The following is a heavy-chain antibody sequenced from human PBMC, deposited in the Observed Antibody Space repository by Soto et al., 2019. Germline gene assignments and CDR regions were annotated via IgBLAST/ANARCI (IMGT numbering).Heavy chain of an antibody. J-gene: IGHJ5*02. CDR2: ISSSSSYT. CDR3: ARSHYYDTSGP. CDR1: GFTFSDYY. D-gene: IGHD3-22*01. Sequence: QVQLVESGGGLVKPGGSLRLSCAASGFTFSDYYMSWIRQAPGKGLEWVSYISSSSSYTKYADSVKGRFTISRDNAKNSLYLQMNSLRAEDTAVNYCARSHYYDTSGPWGQGTLVTVSS. V-gene: IGHV3-11*05.